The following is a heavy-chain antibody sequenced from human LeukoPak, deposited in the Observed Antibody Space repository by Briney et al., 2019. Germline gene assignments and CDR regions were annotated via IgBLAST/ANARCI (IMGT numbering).Heavy chain of an antibody. V-gene: IGHV3-48*04. CDR3: ARKPSGSYSDDAFDI. CDR2: ISGDSRAI. D-gene: IGHD1-26*01. CDR1: GFTFSSHS. Sequence: GGSLRLSCAASGFTFSSHSMNWVRQAPGMGLEWVSYISGDSRAIYYADSVKGRFTISRDNAKNSLFLQMNSLRAEDTAVYYCARKPSGSYSDDAFDIWGQGTMVSVSS. J-gene: IGHJ3*02.